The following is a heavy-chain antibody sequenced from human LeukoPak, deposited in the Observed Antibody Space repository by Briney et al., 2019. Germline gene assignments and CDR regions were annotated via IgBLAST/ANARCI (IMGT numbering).Heavy chain of an antibody. V-gene: IGHV1-2*02. CDR3: AREYSASEH. D-gene: IGHD5-12*01. Sequence: ASVKVSCKASGYNFVGYYLHWVRQAPGQGLEWMAWIDPYTGNTHYAQKFQGRITVTRDTSLSTTYMELNWLTSGDTALYYCAREYSASEHWGQGTLVTVSS. CDR2: IDPYTGNT. J-gene: IGHJ1*01. CDR1: GYNFVGYY.